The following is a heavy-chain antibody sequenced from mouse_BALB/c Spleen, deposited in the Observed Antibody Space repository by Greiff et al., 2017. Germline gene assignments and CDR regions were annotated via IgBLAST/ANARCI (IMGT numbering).Heavy chain of an antibody. D-gene: IGHD1-1*01. CDR2: INPSNGGT. V-gene: IGHV1S81*02. CDR3: TRIYYGSSYYAMDY. Sequence: QVQLKQSGAELVKPGASVKLSCKASGYTFTSYYMYWVKQRPGQGLEWIGGINPSNGGTNFNEKFKSKATLTVDKSSSTAYMQLSSLTSEDSAVYYCTRIYYGSSYYAMDYWGQGTSVTVSS. CDR1: GYTFTSYY. J-gene: IGHJ4*01.